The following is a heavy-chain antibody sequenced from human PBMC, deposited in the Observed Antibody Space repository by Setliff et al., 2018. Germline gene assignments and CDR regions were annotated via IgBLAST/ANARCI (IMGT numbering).Heavy chain of an antibody. CDR3: ARVVGAKVNYMDV. J-gene: IGHJ6*04. V-gene: IGHV4-59*01. D-gene: IGHD1-26*01. CDR1: GGSMSRYY. CDR2: IYYSGST. Sequence: LSLTCTVSGGSMSRYYWGWIRQPPGKGLEWIGYIYYSGSTNYNPSLKSRVTISLDTSKNQFSLKLTSVTAADTAVYYCARVVGAKVNYMDVWGKGTTVTVSS.